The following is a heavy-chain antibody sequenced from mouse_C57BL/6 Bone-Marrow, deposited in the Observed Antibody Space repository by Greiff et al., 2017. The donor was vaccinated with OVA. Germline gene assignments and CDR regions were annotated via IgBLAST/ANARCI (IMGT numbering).Heavy chain of an antibody. D-gene: IGHD1-1*01. Sequence: EVQLQQSGGGLVQPGGSLKLSCAASGFTFSDYGMAWVRQAPRKGPEWVAFISNLAYSIYYADTVTGRFTISRENAKNTLYLEMSSLRSEDTAMYYCARLPNYYGSSYAMDYWGQGTSVTVSS. J-gene: IGHJ4*01. CDR2: ISNLAYSI. V-gene: IGHV5-15*01. CDR1: GFTFSDYG. CDR3: ARLPNYYGSSYAMDY.